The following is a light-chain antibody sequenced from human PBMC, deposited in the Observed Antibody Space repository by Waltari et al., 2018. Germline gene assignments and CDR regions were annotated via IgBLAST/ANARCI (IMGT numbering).Light chain of an antibody. V-gene: IGKV3-20*01. J-gene: IGKJ1*01. CDR3: QHYVRLPAT. CDR1: QSVGRT. Sequence: DIVLTQSPGTLYLSPGERTTLFCGASQSVGRTLAWYQQKPGQAPRLLIYGTSSRATDIPDRFSGSGSGTDFSLTINRLEPEDFAVYYCQHYVRLPATFGQGTKVEIK. CDR2: GTS.